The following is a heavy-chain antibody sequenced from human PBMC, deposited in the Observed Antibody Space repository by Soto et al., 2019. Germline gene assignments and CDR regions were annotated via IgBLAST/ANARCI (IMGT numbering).Heavy chain of an antibody. V-gene: IGHV6-1*01. J-gene: IGHJ4*02. D-gene: IGHD1-1*01. CDR3: AREDLEPYRDERYFDY. Sequence: SQTLSLTCAISGDSVSSNNAAWNWIRQSTSRGLEWLGRTYYRSKWYNDYAVSVKSRITINPDTSKNQFSLQLNSVTPEDTAVYYCAREDLEPYRDERYFDYWGQGTLVTVSS. CDR1: GDSVSSNNAA. CDR2: TYYRSKWYN.